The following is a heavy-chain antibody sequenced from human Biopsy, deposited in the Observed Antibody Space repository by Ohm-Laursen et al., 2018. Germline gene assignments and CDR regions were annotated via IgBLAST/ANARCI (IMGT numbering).Heavy chain of an antibody. CDR3: ARDYDTSGYYYVS. J-gene: IGHJ5*02. CDR2: IFYRGST. CDR1: GGSISNNNYY. V-gene: IGHV4-39*01. D-gene: IGHD3-22*01. Sequence: TLSLTCTVTGGSISNNNYYWGWIRQPPGKGLEWIGSIFYRGSTHYKPSLKSRVNISVDTSKNQFSLKLNSVTAADTAVYYCARDYDTSGYYYVSWGQGTLVTVSS.